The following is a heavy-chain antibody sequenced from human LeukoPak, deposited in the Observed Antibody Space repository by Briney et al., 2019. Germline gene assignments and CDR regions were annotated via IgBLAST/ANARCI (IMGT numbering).Heavy chain of an antibody. J-gene: IGHJ4*02. CDR3: AREDYDSSGYYGLGY. V-gene: IGHV1-69*13. D-gene: IGHD3-22*01. CDR2: IIPIFGTA. CDR1: GGTFSSYA. Sequence: GASVKVSCEASGGTFSSYAISWVRQAPGQGLEWMGGIIPIFGTANYAQKFQGRVTITADESTSTAYMELSSLRSEDTAVYYCAREDYDSSGYYGLGYWGQGTLVTVSS.